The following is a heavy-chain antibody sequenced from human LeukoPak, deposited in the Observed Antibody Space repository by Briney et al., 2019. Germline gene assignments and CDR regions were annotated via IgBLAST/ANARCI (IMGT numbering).Heavy chain of an antibody. CDR2: ISSSSSYI. CDR3: ARDPAGSGSFEIDY. J-gene: IGHJ4*02. Sequence: GGSLRLSCAASGFTFSSYSMNWVRQAPGKGLEWVSSISSSSSYIYYADSVKGRFTISRDNAKNSLYLQMNSLRAEDTAVYYCARDPAGSGSFEIDYWGQGTLVTVSS. V-gene: IGHV3-21*01. D-gene: IGHD1-26*01. CDR1: GFTFSSYS.